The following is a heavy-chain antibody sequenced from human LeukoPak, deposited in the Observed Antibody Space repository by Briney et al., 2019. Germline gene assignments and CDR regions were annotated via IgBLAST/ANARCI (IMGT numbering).Heavy chain of an antibody. CDR1: GFTFDDYG. J-gene: IGHJ5*02. D-gene: IGHD4-17*01. CDR3: TRDTGTTGEVKFDP. Sequence: GSLRLSCAASGFTFDDYGMSWVRQAPGKGLEWIGRIYTSGSTTYNPSLKSRVTMSVDTSKSQFSLNLMSVTAADTAVYYCTRDTGTTGEVKFDPWGQGTLVTVSS. V-gene: IGHV4-4*07. CDR2: IYTSGST.